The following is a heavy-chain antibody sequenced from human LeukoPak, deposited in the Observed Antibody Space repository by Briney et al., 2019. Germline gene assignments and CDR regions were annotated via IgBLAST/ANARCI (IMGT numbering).Heavy chain of an antibody. D-gene: IGHD3-10*01. CDR3: ARDQSPYYGSENNAFDI. Sequence: ASETLSLTCTVSGGSVSSGNYCWSWIRKPPGKGLEWIGYIYYSGSTNYSPSLKSRVTISVDTSKNQFSLNLSSVTAADTAVYYCARDQSPYYGSENNAFDIWGQGTMVTVSS. J-gene: IGHJ3*02. CDR1: GGSVSSGNYC. CDR2: IYYSGST. V-gene: IGHV4-61*01.